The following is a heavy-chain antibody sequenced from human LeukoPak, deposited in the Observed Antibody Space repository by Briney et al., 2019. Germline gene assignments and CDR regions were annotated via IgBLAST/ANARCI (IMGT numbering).Heavy chain of an antibody. Sequence: GGSLRLSCAGSGFTFSSYSMNWVRQAPGKGPEWVSSISSSSSYIYYADSVKGRFTISRDNAKNSLYLQMNSLRAEDTAVFYCARDLSFGAFDIWGQGTMVTVSS. D-gene: IGHD5-18*01. CDR2: ISSSSSYI. V-gene: IGHV3-21*01. CDR3: ARDLSFGAFDI. CDR1: GFTFSSYS. J-gene: IGHJ3*02.